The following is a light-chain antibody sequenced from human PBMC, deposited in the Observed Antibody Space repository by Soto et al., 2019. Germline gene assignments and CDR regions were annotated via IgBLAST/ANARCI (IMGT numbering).Light chain of an antibody. CDR3: MQGRHWPYT. V-gene: IGKV2-30*02. CDR1: QSLIHSDGNTY. J-gene: IGKJ3*01. Sequence: DVVATQSPLSLPVTLGQPASISCRSSQSLIHSDGNTYLHWFQQRPGQSPRRLIYHVSTRDSGVPDRFSGSGSGTDFTLEISRVEAEDVGVYYCMQGRHWPYTFGPGTTVDIK. CDR2: HVS.